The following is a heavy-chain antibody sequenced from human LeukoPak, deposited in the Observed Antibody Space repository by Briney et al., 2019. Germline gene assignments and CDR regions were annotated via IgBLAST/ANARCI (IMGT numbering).Heavy chain of an antibody. J-gene: IGHJ5*02. Sequence: PGGSLRLSYAASGFTFNNYGMFWFRQAPGKGLEWVAFIRYDGSNKYYADSVKGRFTISRDNSKNTLYLQMNSLRAEDTAVYYCATDTRSSYESWGQGTLVTVSS. V-gene: IGHV3-30*02. CDR1: GFTFNNYG. CDR3: ATDTRSSYES. CDR2: IRYDGSNK. D-gene: IGHD6-13*01.